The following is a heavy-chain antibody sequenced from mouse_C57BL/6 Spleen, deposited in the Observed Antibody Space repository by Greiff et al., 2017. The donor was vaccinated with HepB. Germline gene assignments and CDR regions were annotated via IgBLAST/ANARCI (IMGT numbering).Heavy chain of an antibody. V-gene: IGHV3-6*01. Sequence: EVKFEESGPGLVKPSQSLSLTCSVPGYSITSGYSWNWIRQFPGNKLEWMGYISYDGSNNYNPSLKNRISITRDTSKNQFFLKLNSVTTEDTATYYCAREGYYDAMDYWGQGTSVTVSS. J-gene: IGHJ4*01. D-gene: IGHD2-2*01. CDR1: GYSITSGYS. CDR2: ISYDGSN. CDR3: AREGYYDAMDY.